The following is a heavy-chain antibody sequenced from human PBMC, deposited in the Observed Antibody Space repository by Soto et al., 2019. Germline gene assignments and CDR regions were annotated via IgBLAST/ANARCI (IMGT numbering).Heavy chain of an antibody. CDR2: IYYSGST. J-gene: IGHJ3*02. D-gene: IGHD2-15*01. Sequence: QVQLQESGPGLVKPSETLSLTCTVSGGSISSYYWSWIRQPPGKGLELIGYIYYSGSTNYNPSLKSRVTMSVGTYKNQFALRLRSVTAADTAVYYCARRSRYWSGGNCFPGAFDIWGQGTRVTVSS. V-gene: IGHV4-59*08. CDR1: GGSISSYY. CDR3: ARRSRYWSGGNCFPGAFDI.